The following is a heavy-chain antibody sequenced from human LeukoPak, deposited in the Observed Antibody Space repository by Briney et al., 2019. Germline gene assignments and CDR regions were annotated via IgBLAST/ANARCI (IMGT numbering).Heavy chain of an antibody. CDR2: INPNSGGT. CDR1: GYTFTGYY. J-gene: IGHJ3*02. D-gene: IGHD3-22*01. Sequence: GASVKVSCKASGYTFTGYYMHWVRQAPGQGLEWMGWINPNSGGTNYAQKFQGRVTMTRDTSISTAYMELSRLRSDDTAVYYCARERSSGYNDAFDIWGQGTMATVSS. CDR3: ARERSSGYNDAFDI. V-gene: IGHV1-2*02.